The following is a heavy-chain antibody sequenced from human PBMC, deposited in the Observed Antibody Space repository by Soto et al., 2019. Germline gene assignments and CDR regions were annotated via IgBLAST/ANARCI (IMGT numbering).Heavy chain of an antibody. CDR1: GYTFTSYG. CDR3: ARDVARLPTSPSDY. CDR2: ISAYNGNT. J-gene: IGHJ4*02. D-gene: IGHD2-21*01. V-gene: IGHV1-18*01. Sequence: GASVKVSCKASGYTFTSYGISWVRQAPGQGLEWMGWISAYNGNTNYAQKLQGRVTMTTDTSTSTAYMELRSLRSDDTAVYYCARDVARLPTSPSDYWGQGTLVTVSS.